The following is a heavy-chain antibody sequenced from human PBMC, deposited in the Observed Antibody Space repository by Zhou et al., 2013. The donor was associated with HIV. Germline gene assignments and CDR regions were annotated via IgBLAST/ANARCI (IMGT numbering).Heavy chain of an antibody. D-gene: IGHD6-13*01. CDR1: GYTFTSQY. CDR3: AMDRVLQQRLENALAI. CDR2: INPSGGST. J-gene: IGHJ4*03. V-gene: IGHV1-46*01. Sequence: QVQLEQSGGEVKKPGASVTVSCKATGYTFTSQYFHWVRQAPGQGLEWIGMINPSGGSTLFAQTFQGRVIMTGETSTDTAYIEVTGLTSDDTAVYYCAMDRVLQQRLENALAIWGQGTLVSVS.